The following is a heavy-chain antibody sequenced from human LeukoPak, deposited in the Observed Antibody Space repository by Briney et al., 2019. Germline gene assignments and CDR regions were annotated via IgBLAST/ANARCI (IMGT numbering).Heavy chain of an antibody. V-gene: IGHV4-39*07. CDR1: GGSISSSSYY. CDR2: IYYSGST. Sequence: SETLSLTCTVSGGSISSSSYYWGWIRQPPGKGLEWIGSIYYSGSTYYNPSLKSRVTISVDTSKNQFSLKLSSVTAADTAVYYCAREYSSSWYWIYWGQGTLVTVSS. D-gene: IGHD6-13*01. J-gene: IGHJ4*02. CDR3: AREYSSSWYWIY.